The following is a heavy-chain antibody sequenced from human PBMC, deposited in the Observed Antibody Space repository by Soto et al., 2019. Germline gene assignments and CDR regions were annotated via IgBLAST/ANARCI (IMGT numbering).Heavy chain of an antibody. D-gene: IGHD7-27*01. V-gene: IGHV4-34*01. CDR3: ARIGRKLGTHYWYFDL. J-gene: IGHJ2*01. CDR1: GETFSSYY. CDR2: INHSGST. Sequence: SGTLSLTCAAYGETFSSYYWSWIRQPPGKGLEWIGEINHSGSTNYNPSLKSRVTTSVDTSKNQFSLKLSSVTAADTAVYYCARIGRKLGTHYWYFDLWGRGTLVTVSS.